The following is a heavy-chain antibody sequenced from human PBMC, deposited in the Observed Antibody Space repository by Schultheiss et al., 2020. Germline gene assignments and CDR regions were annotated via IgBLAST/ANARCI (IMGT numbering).Heavy chain of an antibody. V-gene: IGHV3-66*01. CDR3: ARGAQSSNDLWSYYYWWTDS. CDR1: GFTVSSNY. Sequence: GESLKISCAASGFTVSSNYMSWVRQAPGKGLEWVSVIYSGGSTYYADSVKGRFTISRDNSKNTLYLQMNSLRAEDTAVYYCARGAQSSNDLWSYYYWWTDSWGRGSLVTVSS. D-gene: IGHD3-3*01. CDR2: IYSGGST. J-gene: IGHJ4*02.